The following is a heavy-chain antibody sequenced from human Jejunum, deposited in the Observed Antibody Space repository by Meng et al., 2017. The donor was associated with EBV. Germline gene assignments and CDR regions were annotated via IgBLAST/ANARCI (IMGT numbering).Heavy chain of an antibody. J-gene: IGHJ4*02. Sequence: QVTLQPWGAGLLKPSETLSLTCAVYRGSFSGYYWSWIRQHPGKGLEWIGEINHSGSTNYNPSLRSRVTISVETSKNQFSLRLNSVTAADTAVYYCARVAFSYTTRSLDSWGQGTLVTVSS. D-gene: IGHD3-16*02. V-gene: IGHV4-34*02. CDR2: INHSGST. CDR3: ARVAFSYTTRSLDS. CDR1: RGSFSGYY.